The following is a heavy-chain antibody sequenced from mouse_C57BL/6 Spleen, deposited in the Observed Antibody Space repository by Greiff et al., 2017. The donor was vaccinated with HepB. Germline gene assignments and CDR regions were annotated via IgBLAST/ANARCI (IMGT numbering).Heavy chain of an antibody. CDR3: ARGGLPWYCDV. V-gene: IGHV5-15*01. Sequence: DVMLVESGGGLVQPGGSLKLSCAASGFTFSDYGMAWVRQAPRKGPEWVAFISNLAYSIYYADTVTGRFTISRENAKNTLYLEMSSLRSEDTAMYYCARGGLPWYCDVWGTGTTVTVSS. CDR1: GFTFSDYG. D-gene: IGHD2-2*01. CDR2: ISNLAYSI. J-gene: IGHJ1*03.